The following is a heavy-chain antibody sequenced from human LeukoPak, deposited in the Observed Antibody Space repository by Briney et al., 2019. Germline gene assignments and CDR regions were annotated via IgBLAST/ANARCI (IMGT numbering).Heavy chain of an antibody. Sequence: PGGSPRLSCAASGFTFSNYWMTWVRQAPGKGLEWVANIKQYGSEKYYVDSVKGRFTISRDNAKNSVYLQMNILEAEDTAVYYCARDGDITLTGVIRGGDALDMWGRGTMVTVSS. J-gene: IGHJ3*02. CDR3: ARDGDITLTGVIRGGDALDM. CDR1: GFTFSNYW. CDR2: IKQYGSEK. V-gene: IGHV3-7*01. D-gene: IGHD3-10*01.